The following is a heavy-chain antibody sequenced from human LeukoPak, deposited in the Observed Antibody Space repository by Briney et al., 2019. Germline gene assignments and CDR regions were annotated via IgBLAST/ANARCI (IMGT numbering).Heavy chain of an antibody. CDR2: ITGSGRST. CDR3: ARDNGGNIGNWFDP. J-gene: IGHJ5*02. V-gene: IGHV3-23*01. CDR1: GFTFNRYG. D-gene: IGHD1/OR15-1a*01. Sequence: GGTLRLSCAASGFTFNRYGMSWVRQAPGKGLDWVSAITGSGRSTYYADSVKGRFTISRDFSRNTVYLQMNSLRVEDTAIYYCARDNGGNIGNWFDPWGQGTLVTVSS.